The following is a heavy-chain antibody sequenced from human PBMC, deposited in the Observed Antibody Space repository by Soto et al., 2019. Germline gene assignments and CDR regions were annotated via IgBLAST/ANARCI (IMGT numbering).Heavy chain of an antibody. CDR1: GFNFRNYA. CDR2: IWSDGSEK. Sequence: GSLRLSCAASGFNFRNYAMHWVRQAPGKGLEWVAVIWSDGSEKYYGASVKGRVTISRDNFKNTVSLQMNSLRVEDTATYYCAKGLPQGDIVVAPAAIPIDYWGQGSLVTVSS. J-gene: IGHJ4*02. CDR3: AKGLPQGDIVVAPAAIPIDY. V-gene: IGHV3-33*06. D-gene: IGHD2-2*01.